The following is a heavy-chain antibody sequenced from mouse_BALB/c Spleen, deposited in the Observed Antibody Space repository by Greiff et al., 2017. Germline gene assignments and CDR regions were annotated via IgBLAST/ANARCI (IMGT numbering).Heavy chain of an antibody. CDR2: IWSGGST. J-gene: IGHJ2*01. V-gene: IGHV2-2*02. CDR3: ARGVYYFDY. CDR1: GFSLTSYG. Sequence: VKLVESGPGLVQPSQSLSNTCTVSGFSLTSYGVHWVRQSPGKGLEWLGVIWSGGSTDYNAAFISRLSISKDNSKSQVFFKMNSLQANDTAIYYCARGVYYFDYWSQGTTLTVSS.